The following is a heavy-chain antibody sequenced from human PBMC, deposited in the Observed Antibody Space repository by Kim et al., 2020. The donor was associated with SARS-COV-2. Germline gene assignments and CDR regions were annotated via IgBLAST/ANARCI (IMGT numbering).Heavy chain of an antibody. D-gene: IGHD6-13*01. CDR2: INHSGST. V-gene: IGHV4-34*01. CDR1: SGSFSGYY. J-gene: IGHJ5*02. CDR3: ARGRRWQQLVNNWFDP. Sequence: SETLSLTCAVYSGSFSGYYWSWIRQPPGKGLEWIGEINHSGSTNYNPSLKSRVTISVDTSKNQFSLKLSSVTAADTAVYYCARGRRWQQLVNNWFDPWG.